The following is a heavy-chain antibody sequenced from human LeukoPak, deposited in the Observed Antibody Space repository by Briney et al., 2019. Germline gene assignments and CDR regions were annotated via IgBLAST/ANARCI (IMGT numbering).Heavy chain of an antibody. Sequence: GGSLRLSCAASGFSVSSNYMTWVRQAPGKGPEWVSVIYSDGGTYYADSVKGRFTISRDNSKNTVYLQTNSLRAEDTAVYYCVKGGNGPFDYWGQGALVTVSS. J-gene: IGHJ4*02. CDR3: VKGGNGPFDY. D-gene: IGHD3-16*01. V-gene: IGHV3-53*01. CDR1: GFSVSSNY. CDR2: IYSDGGT.